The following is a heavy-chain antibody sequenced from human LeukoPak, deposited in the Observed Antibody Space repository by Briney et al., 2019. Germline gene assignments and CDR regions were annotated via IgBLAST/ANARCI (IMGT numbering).Heavy chain of an antibody. CDR2: ISNSGDYI. J-gene: IGHJ3*02. D-gene: IGHD6-19*01. CDR1: GFTFSSFT. V-gene: IGHV3-21*01. Sequence: RAGGSLRLSCTVSGFTFSSFTMNWVRHGPGKGLEWVASISNSGDYISYADSLEGRFTISRDNAKNSLFLQMSSLRAEDTAVYYCAREMYAGWYFAFDIWGQGIMVTVSS. CDR3: AREMYAGWYFAFDI.